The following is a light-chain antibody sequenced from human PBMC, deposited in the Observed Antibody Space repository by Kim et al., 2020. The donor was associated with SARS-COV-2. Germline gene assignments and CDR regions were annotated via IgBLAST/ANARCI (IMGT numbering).Light chain of an antibody. V-gene: IGKV3-15*01. CDR1: QTIKTN. Sequence: EIVMTQSPATLSVSPGERATLSCRASQTIKTNLAWFQQKPGQPPRLLIYSASTRATGVPARFSGSGSGTEFTLTINSLQSEDFAVYYCQHHLGWPRTFGQGTKVDIK. CDR2: SAS. J-gene: IGKJ1*01. CDR3: QHHLGWPRT.